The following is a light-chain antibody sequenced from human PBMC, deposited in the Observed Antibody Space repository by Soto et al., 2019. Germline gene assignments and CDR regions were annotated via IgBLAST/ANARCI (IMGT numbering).Light chain of an antibody. CDR1: GSSIGTNT. CDR2: GNN. Sequence: QAVVTQPPSPSGTPGQRVTIFGSGSGSSIGTNTVNWYRQLPGTAPKLLIYGNNQRPSGVPDRFSGSKSGTSASLAISGLQSEDEADYYCAAWDGSLNNVLFGGGTKLTVL. CDR3: AAWDGSLNNVL. V-gene: IGLV1-44*01. J-gene: IGLJ2*01.